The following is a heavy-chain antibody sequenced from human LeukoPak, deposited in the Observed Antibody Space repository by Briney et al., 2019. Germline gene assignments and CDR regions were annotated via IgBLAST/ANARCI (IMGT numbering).Heavy chain of an antibody. CDR2: IYPGDSDT. V-gene: IGHV5-51*01. CDR3: ARPLRYFDWLLAFGI. Sequence: GESLKISCKGSGYSFTSYWIGRVRQMPGKGLEWMGIIYPGDSDTRYSPSFQGQVTISADKSISTAYLQWSGLKASDTAMYYSARPLRYFDWLLAFGIWGQGTMVTVSS. J-gene: IGHJ3*02. D-gene: IGHD3-9*01. CDR1: GYSFTSYW.